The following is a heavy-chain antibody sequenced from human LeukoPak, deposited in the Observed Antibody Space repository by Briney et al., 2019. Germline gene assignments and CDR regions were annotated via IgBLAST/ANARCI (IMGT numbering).Heavy chain of an antibody. J-gene: IGHJ4*02. CDR3: ARALDTYGYMRFAY. CDR1: GFTFVSYT. Sequence: EGSLRLSCAASGFTFVSYTMTWVRQAPGKGLEWVSEINGGGDTTYYADSVKGRFTISRDKSTNTLFLQMSSLRAEDSAIYFCARALDTYGYMRFAYWGQGTLVTVSS. V-gene: IGHV3-23*01. CDR2: INGGGDTT. D-gene: IGHD5-18*01.